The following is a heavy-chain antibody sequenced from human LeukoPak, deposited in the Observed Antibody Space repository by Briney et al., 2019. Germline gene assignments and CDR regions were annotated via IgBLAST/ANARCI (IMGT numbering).Heavy chain of an antibody. J-gene: IGHJ4*02. D-gene: IGHD5-24*01. CDR3: ARMVPVTDGYNIIDY. Sequence: ASVKVSCKASGYTFTGYYMHWVRQAPGQGLEWMGWINPNSGGTNYAQKFQGRVTMTRDTSISTAYMELSRLRSDDTAVYYCARMVPVTDGYNIIDYWGQGTLVTVSS. CDR1: GYTFTGYY. V-gene: IGHV1-2*02. CDR2: INPNSGGT.